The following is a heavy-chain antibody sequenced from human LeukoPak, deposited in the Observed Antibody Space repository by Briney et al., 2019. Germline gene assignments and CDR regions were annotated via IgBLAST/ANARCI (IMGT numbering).Heavy chain of an antibody. Sequence: GGSLRLSCAASGFTFSSYGMSWVRQAPGKGLEWVSSISGGGGSTYYADSVKGRFTISRDNSKNTLYLQMNSPRAEDTAVYYCATKRVVPAAMGNNWFDPWGQGTLVTVSS. V-gene: IGHV3-23*01. CDR2: ISGGGGST. D-gene: IGHD2-2*01. CDR1: GFTFSSYG. CDR3: ATKRVVPAAMGNNWFDP. J-gene: IGHJ5*02.